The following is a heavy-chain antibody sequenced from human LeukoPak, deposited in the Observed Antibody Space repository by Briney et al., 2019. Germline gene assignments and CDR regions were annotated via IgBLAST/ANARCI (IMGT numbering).Heavy chain of an antibody. V-gene: IGHV1-69*13. CDR2: IIPIFGST. D-gene: IGHD3-22*01. Sequence: SVKVSCKASGGTFSSYAFSWVRQAPGQGLEWMGGIIPIFGSTNYAQKFHGKVTITADESTSTAYMEVHNLRSEDTAVYFCAEGSSGYNYGPPDYWGQGTLVRVSS. CDR3: AEGSSGYNYGPPDY. CDR1: GGTFSSYA. J-gene: IGHJ4*02.